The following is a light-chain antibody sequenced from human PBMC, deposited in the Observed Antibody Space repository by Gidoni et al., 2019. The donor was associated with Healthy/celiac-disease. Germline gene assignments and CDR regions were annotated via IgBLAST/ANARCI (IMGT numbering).Light chain of an antibody. CDR1: SRYVGGYNY. Sequence: QSERTQHASGAGAPGQSITISCTGTSRYVGGYNYVSWYQQHPGQAPKLMIYEVSNRPSGVSTRFSGSKSGNTASLTISGLQAEAEADYYCSSYTSSSTPYVFGTGTKVTVL. J-gene: IGLJ1*01. V-gene: IGLV2-14*01. CDR2: EVS. CDR3: SSYTSSSTPYV.